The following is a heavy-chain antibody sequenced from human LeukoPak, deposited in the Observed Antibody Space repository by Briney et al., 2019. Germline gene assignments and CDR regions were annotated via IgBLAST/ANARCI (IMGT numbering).Heavy chain of an antibody. CDR1: GFTINQHA. J-gene: IGHJ6*02. CDR3: ARFGLPYSIDL. V-gene: IGHV3-7*01. Sequence: GGSLRPSCIASGFTINQHAMSWVRQAPVKGLEWVARIRPDGSAVFYVDSVKGRFTFSRDNAKNSLDQQMNSLRAEDTAVYYCARFGLPYSIDLWGQGTMATVSS. CDR2: IRPDGSAV. D-gene: IGHD3/OR15-3a*01.